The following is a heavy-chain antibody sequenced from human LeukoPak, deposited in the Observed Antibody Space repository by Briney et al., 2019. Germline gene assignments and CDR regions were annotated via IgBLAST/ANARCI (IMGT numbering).Heavy chain of an antibody. CDR1: GFTFSSYW. V-gene: IGHV3-7*01. CDR2: IKQDGSEK. Sequence: PGGSLRLSCAASGFTFSSYWMSWVRQAPGKGLEWVANIKQDGSEKYYVDSVEGRFTISRDNAKNSLYLQMNSLRAEDTAVYYCARDNSSSWYTPQPFDYWGQGTLVTVSS. CDR3: ARDNSSSWYTPQPFDY. J-gene: IGHJ4*02. D-gene: IGHD6-13*01.